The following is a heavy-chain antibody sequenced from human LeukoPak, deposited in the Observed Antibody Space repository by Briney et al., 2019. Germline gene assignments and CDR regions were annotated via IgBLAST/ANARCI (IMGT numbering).Heavy chain of an antibody. J-gene: IGHJ4*02. CDR1: GFTFSDYS. CDR2: ISSSSTTI. V-gene: IGHV3-48*04. Sequence: GGSLRLSCAASGFTFSDYSMDWVRQAPGKGLEWVSYISSSSTTIYYAVSVRGRFTISRDNAKNSLFLQMNSLRAEDTAVYYCARLVDDSSGYYAYYFDYWGQGTLVTVSS. D-gene: IGHD3-22*01. CDR3: ARLVDDSSGYYAYYFDY.